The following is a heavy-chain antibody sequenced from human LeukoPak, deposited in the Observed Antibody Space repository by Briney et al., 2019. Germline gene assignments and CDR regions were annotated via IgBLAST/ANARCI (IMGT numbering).Heavy chain of an antibody. D-gene: IGHD3-22*01. V-gene: IGHV3-9*01. CDR2: ISWNSGSI. CDR3: AKDDSSGPNY. J-gene: IGHJ4*02. CDR1: GFTFSSYA. Sequence: GGSLRLSCAASGFTFSSYAMSWVRQAPGKGLEWVSGISWNSGSIGYADSVKGRFTIPRDNAKTSLYLQMNSLRAEDTALYYCAKDDSSGPNYWGQGPLVTVSS.